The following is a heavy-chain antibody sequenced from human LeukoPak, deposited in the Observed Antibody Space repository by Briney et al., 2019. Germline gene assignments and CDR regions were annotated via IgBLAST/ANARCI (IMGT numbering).Heavy chain of an antibody. D-gene: IGHD4-23*01. CDR3: ARLKATVVTPGAFDI. CDR2: IYTSGST. V-gene: IGHV4-4*07. J-gene: IGHJ3*02. CDR1: GGSISSYY. Sequence: SETLSLTCTVSGGSISSYYWSWIRQPAGKGLEWIGRIYTSGSTNYNPSLKSRVTMSVDTSKNQFSLKLSSVTAADTAVYYCARLKATVVTPGAFDIWGQGTMVTVSS.